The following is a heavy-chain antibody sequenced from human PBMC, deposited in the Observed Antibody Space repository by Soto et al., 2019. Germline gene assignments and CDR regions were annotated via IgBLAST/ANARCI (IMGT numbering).Heavy chain of an antibody. D-gene: IGHD3-22*01. V-gene: IGHV4-59*01. CDR1: GGSISSYY. J-gene: IGHJ6*02. CDR2: IYYSGST. CDR3: ARDGGSGDSSGYYYIYGMDV. Sequence: SGTLSLTCTVSGGSISSYYWSWIRQPPGKGLEWIGYIYYSGSTNYNPSLKSRVTISVDTSKNQFSLKLSSVTAADTAVYYCARDGGSGDSSGYYYIYGMDVWGQGTTVTVPS.